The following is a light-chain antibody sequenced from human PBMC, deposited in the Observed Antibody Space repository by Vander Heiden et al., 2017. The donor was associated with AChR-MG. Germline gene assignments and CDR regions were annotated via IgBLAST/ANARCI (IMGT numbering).Light chain of an antibody. J-gene: IGKJ4*01. V-gene: IGKV2-28*01. CDR1: QSLLHSNGYNY. CDR3: MQALQKELT. Sequence: DLVMTQSPLSLAVTPGEPASIACRSSQSLLHSNGYNYLDWYLQKPGQSPQLLIYLGSSRASGVPDRFSGSGSGTDFTLKISRVEAEDVGVYYCMQALQKELTFGGGTKVEIK. CDR2: LGS.